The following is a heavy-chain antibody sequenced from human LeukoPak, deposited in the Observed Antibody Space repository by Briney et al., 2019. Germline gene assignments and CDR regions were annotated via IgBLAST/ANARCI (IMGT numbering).Heavy chain of an antibody. CDR3: ARPSLPYFDVHPWDV. Sequence: TSETLSLTCTVSGGSISSSSYYRGWIRQPPGKGLEWIGSIYYSGITYYNPSLKSRVTISVDTSKNQFSLKLSSVTAADTAVYYCARPSLPYFDVHPWDVWGKGTTVTISS. V-gene: IGHV4-39*01. CDR1: GGSISSSSYY. CDR2: IYYSGIT. D-gene: IGHD3-9*01. J-gene: IGHJ6*04.